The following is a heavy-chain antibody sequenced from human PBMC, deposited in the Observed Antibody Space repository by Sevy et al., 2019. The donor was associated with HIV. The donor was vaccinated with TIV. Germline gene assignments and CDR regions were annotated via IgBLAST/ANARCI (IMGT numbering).Heavy chain of an antibody. CDR1: GFTFSDYY. J-gene: IGHJ3*02. CDR2: ISSSSSYT. Sequence: GGSLRLSCAASGFTFSDYYMSWIRQAPGKGLEWVSYISSSSSYTNYADSVKGRFTISRDNGKNLLYLQMNSLKAEDTAVYYCARGPSVIDDSSGYYSIDAFDIWGQGTMVTVSS. V-gene: IGHV3-11*06. CDR3: ARGPSVIDDSSGYYSIDAFDI. D-gene: IGHD3-22*01.